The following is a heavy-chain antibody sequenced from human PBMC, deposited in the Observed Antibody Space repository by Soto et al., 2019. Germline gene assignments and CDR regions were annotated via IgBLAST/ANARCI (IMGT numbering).Heavy chain of an antibody. CDR2: IDPSDSYT. CDR1: GYSFTNSW. J-gene: IGHJ4*02. CDR3: AITVAARPTDYFDS. Sequence: GESLKISCKGSGYSFTNSWINWVRQMPGKGLEWMGRIDPSDSYTKYSPAFQGHVTMSADKSVSTAYLQWSSLKASDTAMYYCAITVAARPTDYFDSWGQGTLVTVSS. V-gene: IGHV5-10-1*01. D-gene: IGHD6-19*01.